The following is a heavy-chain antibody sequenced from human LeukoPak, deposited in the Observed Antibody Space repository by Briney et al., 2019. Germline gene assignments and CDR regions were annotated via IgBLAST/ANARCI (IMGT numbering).Heavy chain of an antibody. D-gene: IGHD3-22*01. CDR1: GFTFSSYA. V-gene: IGHV3-30-3*01. J-gene: IGHJ4*02. CDR3: ARGYYDSSGYSPFDY. CDR2: ISYDGSNK. Sequence: GGSLRLSCAASGFTFSSYAMHWVRQAPGKGLEWVAVISYDGSNKYYADSVKGRFTISRDNAKNSLYLQMNSLRDEDTAVYYCARGYYDSSGYSPFDYWGQGTLVTVSS.